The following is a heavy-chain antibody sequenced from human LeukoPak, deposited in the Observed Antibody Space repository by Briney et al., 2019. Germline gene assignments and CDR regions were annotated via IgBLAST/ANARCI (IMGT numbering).Heavy chain of an antibody. V-gene: IGHV4-4*02. J-gene: IGHJ4*02. Sequence: SETLSLTCAVSGGSISSSNWWSWVRQPPGKGLEWIGEIYHSGSTNYNPSLKSRVTISVDKSKNQFSLKLSSVTAADTAVYYCARAAPKQWLVPYFDYWGQGTLVTVSS. D-gene: IGHD6-19*01. CDR2: IYHSGST. CDR1: GGSISSSNW. CDR3: ARAAPKQWLVPYFDY.